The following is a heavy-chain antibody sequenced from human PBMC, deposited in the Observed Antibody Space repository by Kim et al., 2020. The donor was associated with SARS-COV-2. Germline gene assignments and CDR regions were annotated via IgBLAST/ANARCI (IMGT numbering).Heavy chain of an antibody. J-gene: IGHJ4*02. CDR3: AKALPSSLVDFWSGPPLGN. CDR2: ISGDGGST. CDR1: GFTFDDYA. Sequence: GGSLRLSCAASGFTFDDYAMHWVRQAPGKGLEWVSLISGDGGSTYYADSVKGRFTISRDNSKNSLYLQMNSLRTEDTALYYCAKALPSSLVDFWSGPPLGNWGQGTLVTVSS. D-gene: IGHD3-3*01. V-gene: IGHV3-43*02.